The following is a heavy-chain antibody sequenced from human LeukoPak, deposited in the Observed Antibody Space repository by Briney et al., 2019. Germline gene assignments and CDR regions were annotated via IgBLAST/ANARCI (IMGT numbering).Heavy chain of an antibody. CDR3: ARGGTSWPRYFDN. Sequence: PGGSLRLSCAASGFTFSGHAMHWVRQAPGKGLEYVAAISSDGGTTNYANSVKGGFIISRDNSKNTLYLQMGCLRSEDMAIYYCARGGTSWPRYFDNWGQGTLVTVSS. CDR1: GFTFSGHA. D-gene: IGHD6-13*01. V-gene: IGHV3-64*01. J-gene: IGHJ4*02. CDR2: ISSDGGTT.